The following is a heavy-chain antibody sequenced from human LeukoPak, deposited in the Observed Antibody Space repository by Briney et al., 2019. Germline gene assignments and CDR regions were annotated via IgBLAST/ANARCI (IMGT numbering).Heavy chain of an antibody. D-gene: IGHD5-24*01. Sequence: PSQTLSLTCTVSGGSISSGGYYWSWIRQHPGKGLEWIGYIYYSGSTYYNPSLMSRVTISVDTSKNQFSLKLSSVTAADTAVYYCARERMATHSIDYWGQGTLVTVSS. CDR2: IYYSGST. J-gene: IGHJ4*02. V-gene: IGHV4-31*03. CDR1: GGSISSGGYY. CDR3: ARERMATHSIDY.